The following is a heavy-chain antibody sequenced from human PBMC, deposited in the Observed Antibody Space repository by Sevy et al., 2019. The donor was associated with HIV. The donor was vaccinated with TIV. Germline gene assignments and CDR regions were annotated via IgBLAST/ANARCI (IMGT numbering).Heavy chain of an antibody. CDR3: TTDLWENYDSSGYFTIDY. CDR2: IKSKTDGGTT. Sequence: GGSLRLSCAASGFTFSNAWMSWVRRAPGKGLEWVGRIKSKTDGGTTDYAAPVKGRFTISRDDSKNTLYLQMNSLKTEDTAVYYCTTDLWENYDSSGYFTIDYWGQGTLVTVSS. J-gene: IGHJ4*02. D-gene: IGHD3-22*01. CDR1: GFTFSNAW. V-gene: IGHV3-15*01.